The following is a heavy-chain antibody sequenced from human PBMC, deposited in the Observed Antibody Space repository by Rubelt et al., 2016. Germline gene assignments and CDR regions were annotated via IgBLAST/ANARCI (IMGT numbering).Heavy chain of an antibody. CDR1: GGSISSSSYY. D-gene: IGHD6-19*01. CDR2: IHYSGST. J-gene: IGHJ4*02. CDR3: AREIAVAGTMDYFDY. Sequence: QLQLQESGPGLVKPSETLSLTCTVSGGSISSSSYYWGWIRQPPGKGLEWIGSIHYSGSTYYNPSPKSRVTISVDTSKNQFSLKLSSVTAADTAVYYCAREIAVAGTMDYFDYWGQGTLVTVSS. V-gene: IGHV4-39*07.